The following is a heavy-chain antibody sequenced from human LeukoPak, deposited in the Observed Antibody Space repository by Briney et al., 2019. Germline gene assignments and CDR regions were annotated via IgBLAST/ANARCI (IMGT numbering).Heavy chain of an antibody. D-gene: IGHD5-12*01. CDR2: IYSDGST. Sequence: GGSLRLSCAASGFTVSGYYMSWVRQAPGKGLEWVSTIYSDGSTYYADSVKGRFIISRDNSKNTQYLQMYSLRAEDTAVYFCVGGEWLRSGLGCWGQGTLVTVSS. V-gene: IGHV3-53*01. J-gene: IGHJ4*02. CDR1: GFTVSGYY. CDR3: VGGEWLRSGLGC.